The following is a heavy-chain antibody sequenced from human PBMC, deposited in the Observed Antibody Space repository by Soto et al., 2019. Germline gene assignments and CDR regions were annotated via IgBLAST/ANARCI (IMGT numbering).Heavy chain of an antibody. D-gene: IGHD3-3*01. CDR1: GFTFSSYG. CDR2: ISYDGSNK. Sequence: QVQLVESGGGVVQPGRSLRLSCAASGFTFSSYGMHWVRQAPGKGLEWVAVISYDGSNKYYADSVKGRFTISRDNSKNTRYLQMNSRIAEDTAVYYCAKDGDDFQPVTPYYYYGMDVWGRGTTVTVSS. V-gene: IGHV3-30*18. CDR3: AKDGDDFQPVTPYYYYGMDV. J-gene: IGHJ6*02.